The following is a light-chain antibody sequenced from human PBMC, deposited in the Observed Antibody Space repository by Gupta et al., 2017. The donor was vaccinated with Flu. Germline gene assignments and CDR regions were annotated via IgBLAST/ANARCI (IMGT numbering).Light chain of an antibody. CDR1: QGIINN. V-gene: IGKV1-16*01. Sequence: TITCRASQGIINNLAWFQQRPGQALRPLIHDASSLQTGIPARFSGSESRTAFTLTINNVQPEDVATYYCQQYNSYPPTFGQGTRLDIK. J-gene: IGKJ5*01. CDR3: QQYNSYPPT. CDR2: DAS.